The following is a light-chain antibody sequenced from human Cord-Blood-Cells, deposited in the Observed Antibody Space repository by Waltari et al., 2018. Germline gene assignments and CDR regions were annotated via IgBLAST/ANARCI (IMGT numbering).Light chain of an antibody. CDR3: QQSYSTPYT. Sequence: DIQMTQSPSSLSASVGDRVTITCRASQSISSYLNWYQQKPGKAPKLLVYAASSLQSGGPARCSGSGSGTDFALTSSSLQPGDCATYCCQQSYSTPYTFGQGSKLEIK. V-gene: IGKV1-39*01. CDR2: AAS. J-gene: IGKJ2*01. CDR1: QSISSY.